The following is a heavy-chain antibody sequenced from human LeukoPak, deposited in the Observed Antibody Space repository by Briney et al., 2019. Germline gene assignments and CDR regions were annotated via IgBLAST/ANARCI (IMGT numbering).Heavy chain of an antibody. Sequence: AGGSLRLSCAASGFTFSSYSMDWVRQAPGKGLEWVSSISSNNNYIYYADSVKGRFTISRDNAKNSLYLQMNSLRAEDTALYYCARAVAENWFDPWGQGTLVTVSS. CDR2: ISSNNNYI. D-gene: IGHD6-19*01. J-gene: IGHJ5*02. CDR1: GFTFSSYS. V-gene: IGHV3-21*01. CDR3: ARAVAENWFDP.